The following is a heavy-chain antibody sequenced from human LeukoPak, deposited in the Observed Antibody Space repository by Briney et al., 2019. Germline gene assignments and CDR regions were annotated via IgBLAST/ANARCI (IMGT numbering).Heavy chain of an antibody. CDR3: ARHSGITGTPFDY. CDR1: GFTVSTNH. D-gene: IGHD1-7*01. J-gene: IGHJ4*02. Sequence: GSLRLSCAASGFTVSTNHMSWVRQAPGKGLEWVSVIYSGGRTYYADSVKGRFTISKHNSKNTLYLQMNSLRAEDTAVYYCARHSGITGTPFDYWGQGTLVTVSS. CDR2: IYSGGRT. V-gene: IGHV3-53*04.